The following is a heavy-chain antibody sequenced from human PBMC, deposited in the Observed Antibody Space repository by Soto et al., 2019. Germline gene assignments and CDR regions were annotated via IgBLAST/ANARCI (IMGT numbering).Heavy chain of an antibody. V-gene: IGHV4-59*01. CDR2: IYYSGST. CDR1: GGSISSSY. Sequence: PSETLSLTCTVSGGSISSSYWSWIRQPPGKGLEWIGYIYYSGSTNYNPSLKSRVTISVDTSKNQFSLKLSSVTAADMAVYYCARGDNYDFWSGYYHYYYYGMDVWGQGTTVTVSS. D-gene: IGHD3-3*01. J-gene: IGHJ6*02. CDR3: ARGDNYDFWSGYYHYYYYGMDV.